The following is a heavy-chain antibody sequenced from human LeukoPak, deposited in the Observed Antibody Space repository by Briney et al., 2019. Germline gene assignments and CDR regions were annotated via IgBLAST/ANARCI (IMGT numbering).Heavy chain of an antibody. D-gene: IGHD3-10*01. CDR3: ARDPGYGLGVDYGDY. CDR1: GFTVSGNY. CDR2: IHRGGNT. V-gene: IGHV3-66*01. J-gene: IGHJ4*02. Sequence: QAGGSLRLSCAASGFTVSGNYMSWVRQAPGKGLEWLSVIHRGGNTYYADSVKGRFTISRDSSKNTVFLQIDSLRAEDTAVYYCARDPGYGLGVDYGDYWGQGTLVTVSS.